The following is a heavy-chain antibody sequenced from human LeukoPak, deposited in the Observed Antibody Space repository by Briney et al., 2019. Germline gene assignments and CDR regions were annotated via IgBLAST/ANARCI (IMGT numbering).Heavy chain of an antibody. J-gene: IGHJ3*02. V-gene: IGHV4-4*07. CDR2: IYTSGST. Sequence: PSETLSLTCTVSGGSISSYYWSWIRQPAGKGLEWIGRIYTSGSTNYNPSLKSRVTMSVDTSKNQFSLKLSSVTAADAAVYYCARDGGSSSWYGEAFDIWGQGTMVTVSP. CDR1: GGSISSYY. CDR3: ARDGGSSSWYGEAFDI. D-gene: IGHD6-13*01.